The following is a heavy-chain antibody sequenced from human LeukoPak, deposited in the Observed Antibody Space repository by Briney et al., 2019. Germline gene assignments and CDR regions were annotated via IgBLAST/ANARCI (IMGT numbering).Heavy chain of an antibody. CDR1: GFTFSSYN. CDR3: ARDRGHSSGWYPFDY. V-gene: IGHV3-21*01. Sequence: GGSLRLSCAASGFTFSSYNMNWVRQAPGKGLEWVSSISSSSSYIYYADSVKGRFTISRDNAKNSLYLQMNSLRAEDTAVYYCARDRGHSSGWYPFDYWGQGTLVTVSS. J-gene: IGHJ4*02. D-gene: IGHD6-19*01. CDR2: ISSSSSYI.